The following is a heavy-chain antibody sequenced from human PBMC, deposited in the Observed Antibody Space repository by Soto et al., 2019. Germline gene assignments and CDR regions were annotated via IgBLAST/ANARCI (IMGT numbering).Heavy chain of an antibody. V-gene: IGHV1-18*01. D-gene: IGHD3-22*01. J-gene: IGHJ3*01. CDR3: ARDFYYCVNSGHSYSGTDTFEL. CDR1: GYTFASYG. CDR2: ISPYDGDT. Sequence: QVQLVQSGAEVKKPGASVKVSCEASGYTFASYGISWVRQAPGLGLEWMGWISPYDGDTNYAPHLRGRATLTTDATTNTVYMELRSLRSDDAAIYYCARDFYYCVNSGHSYSGTDTFELWGQGTMVTVSS.